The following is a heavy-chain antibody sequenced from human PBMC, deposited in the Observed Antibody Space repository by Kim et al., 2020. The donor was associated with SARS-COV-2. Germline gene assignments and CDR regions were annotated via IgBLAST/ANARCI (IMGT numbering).Heavy chain of an antibody. CDR3: ARDPGGYSSSWYYWYFDL. V-gene: IGHV3-11*01. CDR1: GFTFSDYY. D-gene: IGHD6-13*01. J-gene: IGHJ2*01. CDR2: ISSSGSTI. Sequence: GGSLRLSCAASGFTFSDYYMSWIRQAPGKGLEWVSYISSSGSTIYYADSVKGRFTISRDNPKNSLYLQMNSLRAEDTAVYYCARDPGGYSSSWYYWYFDLWGRGTLVTVSS.